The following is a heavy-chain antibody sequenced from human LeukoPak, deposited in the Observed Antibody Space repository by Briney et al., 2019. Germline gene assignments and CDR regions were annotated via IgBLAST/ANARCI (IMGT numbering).Heavy chain of an antibody. D-gene: IGHD6-13*01. CDR3: ARAIAAAEDY. CDR2: ISGSGSTI. J-gene: IGHJ4*02. CDR1: GFTFSTYS. Sequence: QPGGSLRLSCAASGFTFSTYSMNWVRQAPGKGLEWVSYISGSGSTIYYADSVKGRFTISRDNDKNSLYLQMNSLTAEDTAVYYCARAIAAAEDYWGQGTLVTVSS. V-gene: IGHV3-48*01.